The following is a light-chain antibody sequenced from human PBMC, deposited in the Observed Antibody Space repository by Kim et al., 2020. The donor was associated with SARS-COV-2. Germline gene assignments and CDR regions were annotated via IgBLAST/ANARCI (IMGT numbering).Light chain of an antibody. CDR3: QQRSNWPPGIT. CDR2: DAS. CDR1: QSVSSY. V-gene: IGKV3-11*01. J-gene: IGKJ5*01. Sequence: EIVLTQSPATLSLSPGERATLSCRASQSVSSYLACYQQKPGQAPRLLIYDASNRATGIPARFSGSGSGTDFTLTISSLEPEDFAVYYCQQRSNWPPGITFGRGTRLEIK.